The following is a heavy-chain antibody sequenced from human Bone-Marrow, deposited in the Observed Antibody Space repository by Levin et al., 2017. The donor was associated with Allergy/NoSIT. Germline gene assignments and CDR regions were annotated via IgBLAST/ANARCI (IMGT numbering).Heavy chain of an antibody. D-gene: IGHD3-22*01. CDR3: TTDYYDSSGYGDAFDI. CDR1: GFTFSNAW. V-gene: IGHV3-15*01. Sequence: GESLKISCAASGFTFSNAWMSWVRQAPGKGLEWVGRIKSKTDGGTTDYAAPVKGRFTISRDDSKNTLYLQMNSLKTEDTAVYYCTTDYYDSSGYGDAFDIWGQGTMVTVSS. J-gene: IGHJ3*02. CDR2: IKSKTDGGTT.